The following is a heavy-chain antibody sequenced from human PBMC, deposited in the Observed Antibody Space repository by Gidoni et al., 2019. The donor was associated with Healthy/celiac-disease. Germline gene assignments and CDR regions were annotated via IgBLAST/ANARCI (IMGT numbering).Heavy chain of an antibody. CDR1: GGSISSGGYS. Sequence: QLQLQESGSGLAKPSQTLSLTCAASGGSISSGGYSWSWIRQPPGKGLEWIGYIYHSGSTFYNPSLKSRVTISVDRSKNQFSLKLSSVTAADTAVYYCARASRSHDAFDIWGQGTMVTVSS. J-gene: IGHJ3*02. V-gene: IGHV4-30-2*01. CDR3: ARASRSHDAFDI. CDR2: IYHSGST.